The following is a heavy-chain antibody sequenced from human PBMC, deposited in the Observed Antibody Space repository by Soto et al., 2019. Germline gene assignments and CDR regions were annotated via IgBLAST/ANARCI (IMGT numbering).Heavy chain of an antibody. Sequence: ASVKVSCKASGYTFTSYGISWVRQAPGQVLEWMGWISAYNGNTNYAQKLQGRVTMTTDTSTSTAYMELRSLRSDDTAVYYCASSSIYYDSSGYSVFDYWGQGTLVTVSS. CDR2: ISAYNGNT. D-gene: IGHD3-22*01. CDR1: GYTFTSYG. J-gene: IGHJ4*02. CDR3: ASSSIYYDSSGYSVFDY. V-gene: IGHV1-18*01.